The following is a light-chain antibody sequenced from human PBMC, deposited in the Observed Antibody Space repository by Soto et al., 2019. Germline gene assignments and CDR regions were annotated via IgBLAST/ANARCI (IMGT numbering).Light chain of an antibody. V-gene: IGKV3-15*01. J-gene: IGKJ4*01. CDR1: HSITNN. Sequence: ELVMTQSPATLSVSPGERATLSCRASHSITNNLAWYQQRPGQAPRLLIYGASTRATGVPARFSGSGSGTEFTLTISSLQSEDFATYYCQQFNNWPPELTFGGGTKVDI. CDR2: GAS. CDR3: QQFNNWPPELT.